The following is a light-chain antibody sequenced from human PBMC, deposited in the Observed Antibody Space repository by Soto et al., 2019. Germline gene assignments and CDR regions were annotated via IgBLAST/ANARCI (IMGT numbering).Light chain of an antibody. CDR1: QGISNW. J-gene: IGKJ4*01. CDR3: QQANSFPLT. Sequence: DIQMTQSPSSVSASVGERVSITCRASQGISNWLAWYQQKPGRAPKLLIYTGSSLQSGVPSRYSGTVSGKDFTLTISSLQPEDVATYYCQQANSFPLTFGGGTKVEIK. V-gene: IGKV1-12*01. CDR2: TGS.